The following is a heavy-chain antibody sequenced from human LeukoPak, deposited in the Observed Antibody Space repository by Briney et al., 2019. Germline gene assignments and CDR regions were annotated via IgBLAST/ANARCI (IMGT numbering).Heavy chain of an antibody. CDR3: ARDANDYGHDY. CDR2: ISYDGSNK. CDR1: GFTFSSYA. J-gene: IGHJ4*02. Sequence: GRSLRLSCAASGFTFSSYAMHWVRQAPGKGLEWVAVISYDGSNKYYADSVKGRFTISRDNSKNTLYLQMNSLRAEDTAVYYCARDANDYGHDYWGQGTLVTVSS. V-gene: IGHV3-30-3*01. D-gene: IGHD4-17*01.